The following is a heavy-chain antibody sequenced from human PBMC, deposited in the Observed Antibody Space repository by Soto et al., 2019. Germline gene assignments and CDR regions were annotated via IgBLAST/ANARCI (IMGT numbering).Heavy chain of an antibody. CDR3: ARGPSTTYYDFWSGYYSFDY. CDR1: GYTFTSYG. D-gene: IGHD3-3*01. Sequence: DSVKVSCKASGYTFTSYGISWVRQAPGQGLEWMGWISAYNGNTNYAQKLQGRVTMTTDTSTSTAYMELRSLRSDDTAVYYCARGPSTTYYDFWSGYYSFDYWAQGTLVTVSS. J-gene: IGHJ4*02. V-gene: IGHV1-18*04. CDR2: ISAYNGNT.